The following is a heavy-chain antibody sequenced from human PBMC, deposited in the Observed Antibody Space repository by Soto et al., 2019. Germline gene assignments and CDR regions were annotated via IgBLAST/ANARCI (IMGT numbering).Heavy chain of an antibody. CDR2: IYYSGGT. Sequence: SETLSLTCTVSGGSISSGGYYWSWIRQHPGKGLEWIGYIYYSGGTYYNPSLKSRVTISVDTSKNQFSLKLSSVTAADTAVYYCARGFSRSVRGEGGAFDIWGQGTMVTVSS. D-gene: IGHD3-10*01. V-gene: IGHV4-31*03. CDR3: ARGFSRSVRGEGGAFDI. CDR1: GGSISSGGYY. J-gene: IGHJ3*02.